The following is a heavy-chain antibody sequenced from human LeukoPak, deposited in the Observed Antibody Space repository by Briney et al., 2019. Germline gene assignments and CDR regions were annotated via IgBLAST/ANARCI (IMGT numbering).Heavy chain of an antibody. CDR2: IIPIFGMA. V-gene: IGHV1-69*04. J-gene: IGHJ4*02. CDR3: ARHYYDSSGYLYYFDY. CDR1: GGTFSSYA. Sequence: SVKVSCKASGGTFSSYAISWVRQAPGQGLEWMGRIIPIFGMANYAQKFQGRVTITADKSTSTAYMELSSLRSEDTAVYYCARHYYDSSGYLYYFDYWGQGTLVTVSS. D-gene: IGHD3-22*01.